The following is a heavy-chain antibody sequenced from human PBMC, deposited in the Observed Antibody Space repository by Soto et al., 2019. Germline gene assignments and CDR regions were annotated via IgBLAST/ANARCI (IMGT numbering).Heavy chain of an antibody. CDR2: IIPIFGTA. CDR1: GGTFSSYA. D-gene: IGHD3-10*01. Sequence: QVQLVQSGAEVKKPGSSVKVSCKASGGTFSSYAISWVRQAPGQGLEWMGGIIPIFGTANYAQKFQGRVTIAAAESKSTGYRELSSRRSEDTAVYYCARDRGPGDTQGTDYWGQGTVVTVSS. V-gene: IGHV1-69*12. CDR3: ARDRGPGDTQGTDY. J-gene: IGHJ4*02.